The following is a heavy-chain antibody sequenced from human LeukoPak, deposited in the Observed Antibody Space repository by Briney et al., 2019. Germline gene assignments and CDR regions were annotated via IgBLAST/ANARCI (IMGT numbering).Heavy chain of an antibody. CDR3: ARDPGNYDSSGYSDAFDI. Sequence: PSETLSLTCTVSGGSIRSSSYYWGWIRQPPGKGLEWIGSIYYSGSTYYNPSLKSRVTISVDTSKNQFSLKLSSVTAADTAVYYCARDPGNYDSSGYSDAFDIWGQGTMVTVSS. V-gene: IGHV4-39*07. D-gene: IGHD3-22*01. J-gene: IGHJ3*02. CDR2: IYYSGST. CDR1: GGSIRSSSYY.